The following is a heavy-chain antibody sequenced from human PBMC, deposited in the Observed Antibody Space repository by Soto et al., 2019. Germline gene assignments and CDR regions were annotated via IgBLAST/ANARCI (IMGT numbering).Heavy chain of an antibody. CDR1: GFTFSSYG. J-gene: IGHJ4*02. CDR2: IWYDGSNK. Sequence: SLRLSCAASGFTFSSYGMHWVRQAPGKGLEWVAVIWYDGSNKYYADSVKGRFTISRDNSKNTLYLQMNSLRAEDTAVYYCATEKGEQQMIDYWGQGTLVTVSS. D-gene: IGHD6-13*01. CDR3: ATEKGEQQMIDY. V-gene: IGHV3-33*01.